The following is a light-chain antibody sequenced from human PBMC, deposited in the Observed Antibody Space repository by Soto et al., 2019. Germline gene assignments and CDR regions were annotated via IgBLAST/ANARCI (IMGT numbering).Light chain of an antibody. CDR1: SSDIGGYDY. CDR2: EVY. CDR3: SSFAGTNSFV. Sequence: QSVLTQPPSASGSPGQSVTISCTGTSSDIGGYDYVSWYQQHPGKAPKLIIYEVYKRPSGVPDRFSASKSGNTASLTVSGLQAEDEADYYCSSFAGTNSFVFGTGTKLTVL. V-gene: IGLV2-8*01. J-gene: IGLJ1*01.